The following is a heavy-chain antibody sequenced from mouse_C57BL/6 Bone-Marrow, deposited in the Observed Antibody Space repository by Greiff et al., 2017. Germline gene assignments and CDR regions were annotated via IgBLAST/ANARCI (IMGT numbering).Heavy chain of an antibody. CDR3: ARRWDMDY. CDR1: GYTFTSYW. CDR2: IDPSDSYT. Sequence: QVQLQQPGAELVKPGASVKLSCKASGYTFTSYWMQWVKQRPGQGLEWIGEIDPSDSYTNYNQKFKGKATLTVDTSSSTAYMQLSSLTSEDSAVYYCARRWDMDYWGQGTSGTVSS. J-gene: IGHJ4*01. V-gene: IGHV1-50*01. D-gene: IGHD1-1*02.